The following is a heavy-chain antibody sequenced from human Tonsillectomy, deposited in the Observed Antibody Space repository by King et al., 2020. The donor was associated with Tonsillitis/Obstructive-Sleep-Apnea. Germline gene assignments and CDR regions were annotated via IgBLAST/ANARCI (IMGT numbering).Heavy chain of an antibody. D-gene: IGHD2-8*01. J-gene: IGHJ3*02. CDR3: AREGAVMNAFDI. Sequence: VQLQESGPGLVKPSETLSLTCTVSGGSISSYYWSWIRQPPGKGLECIGYIYYSGSTKYNPSLKSRVTISVDTSKNQFSLKLNSVTAADTAVYYCAREGAVMNAFDIWGQGKMVTVSS. CDR2: IYYSGST. V-gene: IGHV4-59*01. CDR1: GGSISSYY.